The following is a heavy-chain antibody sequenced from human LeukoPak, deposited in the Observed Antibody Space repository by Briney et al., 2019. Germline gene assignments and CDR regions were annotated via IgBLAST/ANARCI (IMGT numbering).Heavy chain of an antibody. D-gene: IGHD3-22*01. V-gene: IGHV3-23*01. CDR3: AKRGVVIRVILVGFHKEAYYFDS. J-gene: IGHJ4*02. CDR2: ISDSGGST. CDR1: GLSISNDW. Sequence: PGGSLRLSCAASGLSISNDWMSWVRQAPGKGLEWVAGISDSGGSTNYADSVKGRFTISRDNRKNTLYLQMNSLRAEDTAVYFCAKRGVVIRVILVGFHKEAYYFDSWGQGALVTVSS.